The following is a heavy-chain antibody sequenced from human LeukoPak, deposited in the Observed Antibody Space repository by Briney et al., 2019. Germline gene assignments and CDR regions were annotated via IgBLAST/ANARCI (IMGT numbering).Heavy chain of an antibody. CDR3: VRGNRVRYCSSTSCYRPLDY. Sequence: PSQTLSLTCTVSGGSISSGDYYWSWIRQPPGKGLEWIGYIYYSGSTYYNPSLKSRVTISVDTSKNQFSLKLSSVTAADTAVYYCVRGNRVRYCSSTSCYRPLDYWGQGTLVTVSS. CDR1: GGSISSGDYY. D-gene: IGHD2-2*01. V-gene: IGHV4-30-4*08. CDR2: IYYSGST. J-gene: IGHJ4*02.